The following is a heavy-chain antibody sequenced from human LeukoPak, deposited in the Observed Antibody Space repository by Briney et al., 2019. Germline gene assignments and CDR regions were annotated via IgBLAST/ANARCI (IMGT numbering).Heavy chain of an antibody. CDR3: ARYRAFDI. J-gene: IGHJ3*02. V-gene: IGHV4-59*01. CDR2: IYNSGNT. CDR1: GGSISSYY. Sequence: SETLSLTCTVSGGSISSYYWSWIRQPPGKGLEWIGYIYNSGNTNYNPSLESRVTISIDTSKNQFSLKLTSVTAADTAVYYCARYRAFDIWGRGTLVTVSS.